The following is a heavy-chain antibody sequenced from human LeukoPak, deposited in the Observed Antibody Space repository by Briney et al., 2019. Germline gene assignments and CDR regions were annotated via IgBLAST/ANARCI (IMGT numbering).Heavy chain of an antibody. J-gene: IGHJ4*02. V-gene: IGHV4-34*01. CDR3: ARGQFSYDILTGYYFSPPYYFDY. Sequence: SETLPLTCAVCGGSSSGYYWSWIRQPPGKGLEWIGEINHSGSTNYNPSLKSRVTISVDTSKNQFSLKLSSVTAADTAVYYCARGQFSYDILTGYYFSPPYYFDYWGQGTLVTVSS. CDR2: INHSGST. CDR1: GGSSSGYY. D-gene: IGHD3-9*01.